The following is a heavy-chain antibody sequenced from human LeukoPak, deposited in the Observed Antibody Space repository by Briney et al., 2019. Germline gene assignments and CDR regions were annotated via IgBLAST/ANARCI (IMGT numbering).Heavy chain of an antibody. Sequence: PSETLSLTCTVSGGSISSSSYYWGWIRQPPGKGLEWIGSIYYSGSTYYNPSLKSRVTISEDTSKNQFSLKLSSVTAADTAVYYCARLSDNFRDFDYWGQGTLVTVSS. CDR3: ARLSDNFRDFDY. J-gene: IGHJ4*02. D-gene: IGHD1-1*01. V-gene: IGHV4-39*01. CDR1: GGSISSSSYY. CDR2: IYYSGST.